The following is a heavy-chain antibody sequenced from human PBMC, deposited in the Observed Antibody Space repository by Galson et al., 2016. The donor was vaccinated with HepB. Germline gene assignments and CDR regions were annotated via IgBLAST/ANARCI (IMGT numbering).Heavy chain of an antibody. CDR2: IDWHDDK. CDR3: ARIRDSGNYIDS. J-gene: IGHJ4*02. CDR1: GFSLSTTGMC. Sequence: PALVKPTQTLTLTCTFSGFSLSTTGMCVNWIRQPPGKALEWLALIDWHDDKYYSTSLKTRLTISKDTSKNQVVLTMTNMDPVDTATYYCARIRDSGNYIDSWGQGTLVTVSS. D-gene: IGHD1-26*01. V-gene: IGHV2-70*13.